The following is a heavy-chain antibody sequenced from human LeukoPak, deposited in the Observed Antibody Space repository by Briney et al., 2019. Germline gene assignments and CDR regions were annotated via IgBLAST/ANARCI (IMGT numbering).Heavy chain of an antibody. CDR1: GVSISSYF. V-gene: IGHV4-59*08. CDR2: IYYSGST. J-gene: IGHJ4*02. CDR3: ARHADTALVNRHFDY. D-gene: IGHD5-18*01. Sequence: SETLSLTCTVSGVSISSYFRSWIRQPPGKGLEWIGYIYYSGSTNYNSSLKSRLTISVDTSKNQFSLKLNSVTAADTAVYYCARHADTALVNRHFDYWGQGTLVTVSS.